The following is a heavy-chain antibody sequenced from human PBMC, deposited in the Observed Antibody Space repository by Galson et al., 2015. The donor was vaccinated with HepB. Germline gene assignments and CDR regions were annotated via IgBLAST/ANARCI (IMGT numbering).Heavy chain of an antibody. J-gene: IGHJ4*02. Sequence: CKASGYTFTSYYMHWVRQAPGQGLEWMGIINPSGGSTSYAQKFQGRVTMTRDTSTSTVYMELSSLRSEDTAVYYCARVPWGGFYFDYWGQGTLVTVSS. CDR1: GYTFTSYY. D-gene: IGHD6-25*01. CDR2: INPSGGST. V-gene: IGHV1-46*01. CDR3: ARVPWGGFYFDY.